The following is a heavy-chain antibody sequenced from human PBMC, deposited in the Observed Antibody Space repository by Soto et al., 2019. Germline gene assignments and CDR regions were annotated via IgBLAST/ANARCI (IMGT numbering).Heavy chain of an antibody. CDR2: IYYSGST. Sequence: SETLSLTCTVSGGSISSGDYYWSWIRQPPGKGLEWIGYIYYSGSTYYNPSLKSRVTISVDTSKNQFSLKLSSVTAADTAVYYCARDPYYDFWSGYQYYYYGMAVWGQGTTVTVSS. CDR1: GGSISSGDYY. CDR3: ARDPYYDFWSGYQYYYYGMAV. D-gene: IGHD3-3*01. V-gene: IGHV4-30-4*01. J-gene: IGHJ6*02.